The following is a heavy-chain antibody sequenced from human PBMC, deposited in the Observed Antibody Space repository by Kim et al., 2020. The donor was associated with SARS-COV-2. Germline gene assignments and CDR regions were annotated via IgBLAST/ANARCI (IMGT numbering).Heavy chain of an antibody. D-gene: IGHD3-16*01. CDR1: GFTFSSYS. J-gene: IGHJ4*02. CDR3: ARDLRAKGYLTRTGEFEFDY. CDR2: ISSSSSTI. V-gene: IGHV3-48*04. Sequence: GGSLRLSCAASGFTFSSYSMNWVRQAPGKGLEWVSYISSSSSTIYYADSVKGRFTISRDNAKNSLYLQMNSLRAEDTAVYYCARDLRAKGYLTRTGEFEFDYWGQGTLVTVSS.